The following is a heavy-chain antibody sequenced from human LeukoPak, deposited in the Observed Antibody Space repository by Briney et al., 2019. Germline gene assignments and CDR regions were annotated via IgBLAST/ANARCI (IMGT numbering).Heavy chain of an antibody. CDR2: INHSGST. V-gene: IGHV4-34*01. D-gene: IGHD5-12*01. J-gene: IGHJ6*04. Sequence: PSETLSLTCAVYGGSFSGYYWSWIRQLPGKGLEWIGVINHSGSTNYNPSLKSRVTISVDTSKNQFSLKLSSVTAADTAVYYCARGEDAVATIFYYYYYGMDVWGKGTTVTVSS. CDR3: ARGEDAVATIFYYYYYGMDV. CDR1: GGSFSGYY.